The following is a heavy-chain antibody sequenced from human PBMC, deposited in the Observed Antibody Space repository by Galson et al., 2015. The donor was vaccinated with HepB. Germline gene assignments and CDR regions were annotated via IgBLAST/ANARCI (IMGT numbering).Heavy chain of an antibody. CDR3: AREGDSGYDYVMVGDNWFDP. Sequence: SVKVSCKASGYTFTSYAMHWVRQAPGQRLEWMGWINAGNGNTKYSQKFQGRVTITRDTSASTAYMELSSLRSEDTAVYYCAREGDSGYDYVMVGDNWFDPWGQGTLVTVSS. CDR2: INAGNGNT. CDR1: GYTFTSYA. V-gene: IGHV1-3*01. J-gene: IGHJ5*02. D-gene: IGHD5-12*01.